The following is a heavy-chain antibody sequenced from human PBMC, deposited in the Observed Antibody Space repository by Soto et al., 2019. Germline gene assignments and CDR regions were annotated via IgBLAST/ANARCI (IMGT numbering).Heavy chain of an antibody. CDR3: ARGGKVRGRMGDFDY. CDR2: IYSGGST. Sequence: EVQLVETGGGLIQPGGSLRLSCAASGFTVSSNYMSWVRQAPGKGLEWVSVIYSGGSTYYADSVKGRFTISRDNSKNTLYLQMNSLGAEDTAVYYCARGGKVRGRMGDFDYWGQGTLVTVSS. J-gene: IGHJ4*02. CDR1: GFTVSSNY. D-gene: IGHD3-10*01. V-gene: IGHV3-53*02.